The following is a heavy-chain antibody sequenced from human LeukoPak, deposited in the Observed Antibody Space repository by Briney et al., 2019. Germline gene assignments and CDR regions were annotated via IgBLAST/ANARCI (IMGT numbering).Heavy chain of an antibody. CDR2: IYYSGST. CDR3: AREGGYSYGYPYYYYMDV. CDR1: GGSISSYY. J-gene: IGHJ6*03. D-gene: IGHD5-18*01. Sequence: PSETLSLTCTVSGGSISSYYWSWIRQPPGKGLEWIGYIYYSGSTNYNPSLKSRVTISVDTSKNQFSLKLSSVTAADTAVYYCAREGGYSYGYPYYYYMDVWGKGTTVTVSS. V-gene: IGHV4-59*01.